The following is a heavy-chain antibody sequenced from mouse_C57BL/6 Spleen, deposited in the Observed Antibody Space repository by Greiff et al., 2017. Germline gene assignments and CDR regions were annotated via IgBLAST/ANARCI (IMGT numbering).Heavy chain of an antibody. CDR3: AKTGTRAMDY. CDR1: GYAFSSSW. Sequence: QVQLQQSGPELVKPGASVKISCKASGYAFSSSWMNWVKQRPGKGLEWIGRIYPGDGDTNYNGKFKGKATLTAEKSSSTAYMQLSSLTSEDSAVYFCAKTGTRAMDYWGQGTSVTVSS. V-gene: IGHV1-82*01. CDR2: IYPGDGDT. D-gene: IGHD4-1*01. J-gene: IGHJ4*01.